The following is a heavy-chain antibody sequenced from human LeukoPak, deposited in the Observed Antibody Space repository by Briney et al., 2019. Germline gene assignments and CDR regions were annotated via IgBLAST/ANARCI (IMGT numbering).Heavy chain of an antibody. CDR3: AREGRSGSQFDY. CDR2: IYYTGST. J-gene: IGHJ4*02. D-gene: IGHD1-26*01. CDR1: GGSISGSF. Sequence: SETLSLTCTVSGGSISGSFWSWIRQPPGRGLEYIGYIYYTGSTDYNPSLKGRVTISIDTSKNQFSLRLSSVTAADTAVYYCAREGRSGSQFDYWGQGTLVTVSS. V-gene: IGHV4-59*12.